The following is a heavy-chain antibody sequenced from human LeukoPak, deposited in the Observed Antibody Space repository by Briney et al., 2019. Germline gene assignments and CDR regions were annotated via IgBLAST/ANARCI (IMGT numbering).Heavy chain of an antibody. V-gene: IGHV3-21*01. CDR1: GFTFSSYS. CDR3: ARGSHGGPNSYSSSWYEGY. D-gene: IGHD6-13*01. J-gene: IGHJ4*02. Sequence: GGSLRLSCAASGFTFSSYSMNWARQAPWKGLEWVSSISSSSSYIYYADSVKGRFTISRDNAKNSLYLQMNSLRAEDTAVYYCARGSHGGPNSYSSSWYEGYWGQGTLVTVSS. CDR2: ISSSSSYI.